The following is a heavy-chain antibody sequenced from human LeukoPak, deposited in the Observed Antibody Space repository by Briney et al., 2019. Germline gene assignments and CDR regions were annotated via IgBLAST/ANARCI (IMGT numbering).Heavy chain of an antibody. D-gene: IGHD4-11*01. CDR3: ARGTKTTVTRDY. CDR1: GYTFTGYY. J-gene: IGHJ4*02. Sequence: ASVKVSCKASGYTFTGYYMHWVRQAPGQGLEWMGWINPNSGGTNYAQKFQGRVTMTRDTSISTAYMELSSLRSEDTAVYYCARGTKTTVTRDYWGQGTLVTVSS. CDR2: INPNSGGT. V-gene: IGHV1-2*02.